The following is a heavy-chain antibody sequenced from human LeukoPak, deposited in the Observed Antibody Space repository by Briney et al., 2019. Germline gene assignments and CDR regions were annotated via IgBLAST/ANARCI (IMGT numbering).Heavy chain of an antibody. Sequence: PSETLSLTCTVSGGSISSGGYYWSWIRQHPGKGLEWIGYLYYSGSTYYNPSLKSRVTISVDTSKNQFSLKLSSVTAADTAVYYCARASPQPDSSGYYYPFDYWGQGTLVTVSS. CDR2: LYYSGST. V-gene: IGHV4-31*03. CDR3: ARASPQPDSSGYYYPFDY. CDR1: GGSISSGGYY. D-gene: IGHD3-22*01. J-gene: IGHJ4*02.